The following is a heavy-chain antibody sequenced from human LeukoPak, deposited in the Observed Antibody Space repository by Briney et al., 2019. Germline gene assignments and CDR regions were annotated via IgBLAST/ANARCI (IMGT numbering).Heavy chain of an antibody. D-gene: IGHD1-26*01. CDR3: ARDSRRVVGATNYDY. J-gene: IGHJ4*02. CDR2: ISYDASNK. Sequence: GGSLRLSCAASGFTFSSHGMHWVRQAPGTGLEWVALISYDASNKYYAGSVKGRFTISRDNSKNTLYLQMNSLRAEDTAVYYCARDSRRVVGATNYDYWGQGTPVTVSS. V-gene: IGHV3-30*03. CDR1: GFTFSSHG.